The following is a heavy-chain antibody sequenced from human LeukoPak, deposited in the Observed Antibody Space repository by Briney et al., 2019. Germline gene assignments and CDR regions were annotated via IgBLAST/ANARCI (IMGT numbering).Heavy chain of an antibody. CDR1: DGSISDYY. V-gene: IGHV4-59*08. CDR2: IYYSGSA. D-gene: IGHD3-22*01. CDR3: ARQNFYDSGAYYGLYYFDY. Sequence: SETLSLTCTVSDGSISDYYWGWIRQPPGKGLEWIAYIYYSGSANYNPSLQSRVTISVDTSKNQFSLKLNSVTAADTAVYYCARQNFYDSGAYYGLYYFDYWGQGTLVTVSS. J-gene: IGHJ4*02.